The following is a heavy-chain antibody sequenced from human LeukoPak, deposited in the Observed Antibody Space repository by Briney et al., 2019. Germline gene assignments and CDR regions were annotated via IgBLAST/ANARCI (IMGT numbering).Heavy chain of an antibody. CDR2: MNPNSGNT. CDR1: GYTFTSYD. CDR3: ARVARTYYDSSGYYPPVGAFDI. D-gene: IGHD3-22*01. Sequence: RASVKVSCKASGYTFTSYDINWVRQATGQGLEWMGWMNPNSGNTGYAQKFQGRVTMTRNTSISTAYMELSSLRSEDTAVYYCARVARTYYDSSGYYPPVGAFDIWGQGTMVTVSS. J-gene: IGHJ3*02. V-gene: IGHV1-8*02.